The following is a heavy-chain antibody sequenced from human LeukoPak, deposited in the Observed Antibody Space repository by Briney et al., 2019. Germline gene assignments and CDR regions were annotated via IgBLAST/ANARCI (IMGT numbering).Heavy chain of an antibody. V-gene: IGHV4-61*02. J-gene: IGHJ4*02. CDR1: GGSISSGSYY. D-gene: IGHD3-16*01. CDR3: ARDPGRRYGGAYYFDY. Sequence: KPSQTLSLTCTASGGSISSGSYYWSWIRQPAGKGLEWIGRIYTSGSTNYNPSLKSRVTISVDTSKNQFSLKLSSVTAADTAVYYCARDPGRRYGGAYYFDYWGQGTLVTVSS. CDR2: IYTSGST.